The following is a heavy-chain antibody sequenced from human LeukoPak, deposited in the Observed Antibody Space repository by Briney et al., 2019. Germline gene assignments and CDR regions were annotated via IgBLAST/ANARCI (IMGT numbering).Heavy chain of an antibody. J-gene: IGHJ4*02. V-gene: IGHV1-24*01. CDR1: GYSLTELS. Sequence: ASVKVSCKVSGYSLTELSMHWVRQAPGKGLEWMGGFDPEDGETIYAQKFQGRVTMTEDTSTDTAYMELSSLRSEDTAVYYCATHPVDTAMVVFDYWGQGTLVTVSS. D-gene: IGHD5-18*01. CDR3: ATHPVDTAMVVFDY. CDR2: FDPEDGET.